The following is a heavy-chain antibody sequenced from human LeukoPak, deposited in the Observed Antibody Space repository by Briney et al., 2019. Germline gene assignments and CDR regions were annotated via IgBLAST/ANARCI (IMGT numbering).Heavy chain of an antibody. J-gene: IGHJ4*02. V-gene: IGHV3-33*01. Sequence: PGRSLRLSCAASGLTFSSYGMHWVRQAPGKGLEWVAVIWYDGSNKYYADSVKGRFTISRDNSKNTLYLQMDSLRTEDTAVYYCARGSGRIAAGGFEHYWGQGTLVTVSS. CDR2: IWYDGSNK. CDR3: ARGSGRIAAGGFEHY. CDR1: GLTFSSYG. D-gene: IGHD6-13*01.